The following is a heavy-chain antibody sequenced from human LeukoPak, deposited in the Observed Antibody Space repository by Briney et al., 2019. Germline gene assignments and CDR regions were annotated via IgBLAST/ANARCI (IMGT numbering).Heavy chain of an antibody. V-gene: IGHV4-61*08. Sequence: SETLSLTCSISGASITDDDFYWVWLRQSPGKGLEWIGYISDTEYTFYNPCVQSRVTISLDTSKNQFSLELTSVTPADTALYYCAREGNQISTGYPRNFDHWGQGILVTVSS. CDR1: GASITDDDFY. D-gene: IGHD3-9*01. J-gene: IGHJ4*02. CDR2: ISDTEYT. CDR3: AREGNQISTGYPRNFDH.